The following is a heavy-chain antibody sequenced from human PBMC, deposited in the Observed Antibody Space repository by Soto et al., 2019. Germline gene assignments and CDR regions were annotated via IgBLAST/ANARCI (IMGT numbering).Heavy chain of an antibody. CDR1: GGSISSGGYY. Sequence: QVQLQESGPGLVKPSQTLSLTCTVSGGSISSGGYYWSWIRQHPGKGLEWIGYIYYSGSTYYNPSLKSRVTKSVDTSKNYFPLKLSSVPAGDTAVYYGGRDLNYFGSGREFDSGGQGTLVTVSS. CDR3: GRDLNYFGSGREFDS. V-gene: IGHV4-31*03. CDR2: IYYSGST. J-gene: IGHJ4*02. D-gene: IGHD3-10*01.